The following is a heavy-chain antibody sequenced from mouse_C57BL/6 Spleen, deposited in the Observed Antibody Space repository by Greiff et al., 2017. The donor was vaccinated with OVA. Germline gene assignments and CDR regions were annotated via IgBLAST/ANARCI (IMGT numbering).Heavy chain of an antibody. Sequence: LQQSGAELVKPGASVKLSCKASGYTFTEYTIHWVKQRSGQGREWIGWFYPGRGSIKYNEKFKDKATLTADKSSSTAYMEHSRLTSEDSAVYFCARHERGYDYEAWFAYWGQGTLVTVSA. CDR3: ARHERGYDYEAWFAY. J-gene: IGHJ3*01. CDR1: GYTFTEYT. CDR2: FYPGRGSI. D-gene: IGHD2-4*01. V-gene: IGHV1-62-2*01.